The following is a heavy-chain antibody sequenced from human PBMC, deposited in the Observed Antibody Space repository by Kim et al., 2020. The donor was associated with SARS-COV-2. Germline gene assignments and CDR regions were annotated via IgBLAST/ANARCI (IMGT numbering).Heavy chain of an antibody. CDR3: ARGPNTGGFDY. D-gene: IGHD2-8*01. J-gene: IGHJ4*02. V-gene: IGHV1-2*02. CDR1: GYTFTDYY. Sequence: ASVKVSCKASGYTFTDYYIHWMRQAPGQAPGQGLEWMGWINPNNGATNYAQKFQGTVTMTRDTSISTVYMELSRLTSDDTAVYYCARGPNTGGFDYWGQGTLVTVSS. CDR2: INPNNGAT.